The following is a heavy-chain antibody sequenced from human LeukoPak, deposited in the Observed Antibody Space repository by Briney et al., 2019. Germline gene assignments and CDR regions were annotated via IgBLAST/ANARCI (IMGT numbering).Heavy chain of an antibody. J-gene: IGHJ5*02. V-gene: IGHV4-39*07. D-gene: IGHD6-6*01. CDR1: GGSIRSSYYY. CDR2: INHSGST. Sequence: SETLSLTCTVSGGSIRSSYYYWGWIRQPPGKGLEWIGEINHSGSTNYNPSLKSRVTISVDTSKNQFSLKLSSVTAADTAVYYCARELGARPPHWFDPWGQGTLVTVSS. CDR3: ARELGARPPHWFDP.